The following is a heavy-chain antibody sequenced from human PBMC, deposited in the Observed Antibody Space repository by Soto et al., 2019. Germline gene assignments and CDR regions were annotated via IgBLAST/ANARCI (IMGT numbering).Heavy chain of an antibody. CDR1: GGTFSSYA. V-gene: IGHV1-69*06. CDR3: ARGIRRDGYNPHLMDV. J-gene: IGHJ6*02. D-gene: IGHD5-12*01. Sequence: GASVKVSCKASGGTFSSYAISWVRQAPGQGLEWMGGIIPIFGTANYAQKFQGRVTITADKSTSTAYMELSSLRSEDTAVYYCARGIRRDGYNPHLMDVWGQGTTVTVSS. CDR2: IIPIFGTA.